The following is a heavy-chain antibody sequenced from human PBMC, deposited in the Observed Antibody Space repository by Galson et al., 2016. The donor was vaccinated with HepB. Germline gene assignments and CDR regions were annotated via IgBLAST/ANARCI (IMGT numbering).Heavy chain of an antibody. D-gene: IGHD1-1*01. CDR3: AREGPVNRRGSYNYYGYYFDF. J-gene: IGHJ4*02. CDR1: GGSFSDYY. CDR2: INHSENT. V-gene: IGHV4-34*01. Sequence: ETLSLTCAVYGGSFSDYYWSWIRQSPGKGLEWIGEINHSENTNYNPSLKSRVTISLDTSKNQFSLRLFSVTAADTAVYYCAREGPVNRRGSYNYYGYYFDFWGQGTRVTVSS.